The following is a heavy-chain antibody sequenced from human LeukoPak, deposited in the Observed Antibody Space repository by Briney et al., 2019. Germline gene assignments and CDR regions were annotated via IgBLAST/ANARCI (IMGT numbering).Heavy chain of an antibody. J-gene: IGHJ5*02. Sequence: GALRLSCAASGFTFSSYEMNWVRQAPGKGLEWVSYISSSGSTIYYADSVKGRFTIYRDNTKNSLYLQMNSLRAEDTAVYYCARLITMVRGVISGRPNWFDPWGQGTLVTVSS. CDR2: ISSSGSTI. D-gene: IGHD3-10*01. V-gene: IGHV3-48*03. CDR3: ARLITMVRGVISGRPNWFDP. CDR1: GFTFSSYE.